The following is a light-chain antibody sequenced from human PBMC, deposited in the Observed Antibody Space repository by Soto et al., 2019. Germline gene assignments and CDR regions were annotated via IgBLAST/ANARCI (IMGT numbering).Light chain of an antibody. J-gene: IGLJ3*02. CDR2: EVS. CDR3: SSYTSSNTWV. V-gene: IGLV2-14*01. Sequence: QSALTQPASVSGSPGQSITISCTGTSSDVGGYNYVSWYQQHPGKAPKLMIYEVSNRPSGVSNRFSASKSGNTASLNISGLQAEDEADYYCSSYTSSNTWVFGGGTKLTVL. CDR1: SSDVGGYNY.